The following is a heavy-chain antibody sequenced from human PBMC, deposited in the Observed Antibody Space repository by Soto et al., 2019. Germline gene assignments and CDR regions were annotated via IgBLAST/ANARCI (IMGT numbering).Heavy chain of an antibody. CDR3: AREDRDRETGLVPAAIDGMDV. CDR2: IIPIFGIA. D-gene: IGHD2-2*01. CDR1: GGTFSRYS. J-gene: IGHJ6*02. Sequence: QVQLVQSGAEVKKPGSSVKVSCKASGGTFSRYSITWVRQAPGHGLEWIGRIIPIFGIASYAQKFQGRVTSTADDSTSTAYMELSSLRSVDTAVYYCAREDRDRETGLVPAAIDGMDVWGQGTTVTVSS. V-gene: IGHV1-69*08.